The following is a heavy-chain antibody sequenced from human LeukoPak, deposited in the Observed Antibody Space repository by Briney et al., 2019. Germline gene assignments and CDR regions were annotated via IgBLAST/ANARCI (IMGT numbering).Heavy chain of an antibody. J-gene: IGHJ5*02. CDR3: AKDFLEWLLYYNWFEP. CDR2: IRYDGSNK. D-gene: IGHD3-3*01. V-gene: IGHV3-30*02. Sequence: GGSLRLSCAVSGFTFSSYGMHWVRQAPGKGLEWVAFIRYDGSNKYYADSVKGRFTISRDNSKNTLYLQMNSLRAEDTAVYYCAKDFLEWLLYYNWFEPWGQGTLVTVSS. CDR1: GFTFSSYG.